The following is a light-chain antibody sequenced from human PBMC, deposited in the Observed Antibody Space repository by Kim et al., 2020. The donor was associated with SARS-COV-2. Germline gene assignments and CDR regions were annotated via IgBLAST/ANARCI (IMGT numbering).Light chain of an antibody. Sequence: DVQMTQSPSSLSASVGDRVTITCRASQGIRNYLAWYQQRPGKVPKLLIYGATTLQSGVPSRFSGSGSGTDFTLTIRSLQLEDVATYYCQKYNSAPRTFGQGTKLEI. CDR3: QKYNSAPRT. V-gene: IGKV1-27*01. CDR2: GAT. J-gene: IGKJ1*01. CDR1: QGIRNY.